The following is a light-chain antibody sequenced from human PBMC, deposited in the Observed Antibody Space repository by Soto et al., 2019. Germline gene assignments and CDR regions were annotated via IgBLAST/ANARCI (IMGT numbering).Light chain of an antibody. CDR3: QQRRNWPPLT. J-gene: IGKJ5*01. CDR1: QNVDIY. V-gene: IGKV3-11*01. Sequence: ETVLTQSPATLSLSPGERATLSCRASQNVDIYLVWYQQKPGQAPRLLIYDASNRATGVPPRFSGSGSGTDFTLTISSLEPEDFALYYCQQRRNWPPLTFGQGTRLEIK. CDR2: DAS.